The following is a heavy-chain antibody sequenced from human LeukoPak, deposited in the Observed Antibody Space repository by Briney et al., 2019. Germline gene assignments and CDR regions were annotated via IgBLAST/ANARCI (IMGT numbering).Heavy chain of an antibody. CDR2: INAGNGNT. J-gene: IGHJ4*02. CDR1: GYTFTSYA. D-gene: IGHD3-10*01. CDR3: ARTRFGEGPFDY. V-gene: IGHV1-3*01. Sequence: VASVKVSCKASGYTFTSYAMHWVRQAPGQRLEWMGWINAGNGNTKYSQKFQGRVTITRDTSASTAYMELSSLRSEDTAVYYCARTRFGEGPFDYWGQGTLVTVS.